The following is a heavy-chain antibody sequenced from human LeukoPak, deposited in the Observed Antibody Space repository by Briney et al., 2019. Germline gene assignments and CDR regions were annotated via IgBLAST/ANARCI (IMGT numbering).Heavy chain of an antibody. CDR1: GFIFSNYG. CDR2: IRYDGSNK. J-gene: IGHJ4*02. CDR3: AKDKGGARIYFDY. Sequence: GGSLRLSCAVSGFIFSNYGMLWVRPALGKGLEWVAFIRYDGSNKYYADSVKGRFTISRDISKNTLYLQMNSLRAEDTSVYYCAKDKGGARIYFDYWGQGSLVTVSS. D-gene: IGHD1-26*01. V-gene: IGHV3-30*02.